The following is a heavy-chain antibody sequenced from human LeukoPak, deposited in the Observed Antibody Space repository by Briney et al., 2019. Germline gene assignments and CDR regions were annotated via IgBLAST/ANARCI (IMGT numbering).Heavy chain of an antibody. CDR2: IYYSGST. Sequence: SETLSLTCTVSGGSTSSYYWSWIRQPPGKGLEWIGYIYYSGSTNYNPSLKSRVTISVDTSKNQFSLKLSSVTAADTAVYYCARVMRWELLRWFDPWGQGTLVTVSS. CDR3: ARVMRWELLRWFDP. D-gene: IGHD1-26*01. J-gene: IGHJ5*02. V-gene: IGHV4-59*01. CDR1: GGSTSSYY.